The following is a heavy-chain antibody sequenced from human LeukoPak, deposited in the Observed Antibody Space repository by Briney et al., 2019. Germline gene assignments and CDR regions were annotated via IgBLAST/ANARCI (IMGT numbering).Heavy chain of an antibody. J-gene: IGHJ4*02. CDR3: ARQKYQLLYFDY. CDR1: GYTFTGYY. D-gene: IGHD2-2*02. CDR2: INPNSGAT. V-gene: IGHV1-2*02. Sequence: GASVKVSCKASGYTFTGYYMHWVRQAPGQGLEWMGWINPNSGATNYAQKFQGRVTMTRDTSISTAYMELSRLRSDDTAVYYCARQKYQLLYFDYWGQGTLVTVSS.